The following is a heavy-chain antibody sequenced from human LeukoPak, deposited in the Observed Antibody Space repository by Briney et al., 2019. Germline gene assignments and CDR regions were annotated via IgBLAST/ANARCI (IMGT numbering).Heavy chain of an antibody. Sequence: ASVKVSCKASGYTFTSYGISWVLQAPGQGLEWMGWISAYNGNTNYAQKLQGRVTMTTDTSTSTAYMELRSLRSDDTAVYYCARDRDDILTGDYWGQGTLVTVSS. V-gene: IGHV1-18*01. J-gene: IGHJ4*02. D-gene: IGHD3-9*01. CDR2: ISAYNGNT. CDR1: GYTFTSYG. CDR3: ARDRDDILTGDY.